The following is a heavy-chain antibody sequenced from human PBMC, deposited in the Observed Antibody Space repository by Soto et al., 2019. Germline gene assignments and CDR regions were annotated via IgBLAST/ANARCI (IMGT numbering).Heavy chain of an antibody. J-gene: IGHJ5*02. CDR2: IYYSGHT. CDR3: ARSIDP. CDR1: GGSIRSGGYY. Sequence: TSETLSLTCTVSGGSIRSGGYYWNWIRQHPGKGLEWIGYIYYSGHTYYNPSLKSRVTISVDTSKNQFSLKLSSVTAADTAVYYCARSIDPWGQGTLVTVSS. V-gene: IGHV4-31*03.